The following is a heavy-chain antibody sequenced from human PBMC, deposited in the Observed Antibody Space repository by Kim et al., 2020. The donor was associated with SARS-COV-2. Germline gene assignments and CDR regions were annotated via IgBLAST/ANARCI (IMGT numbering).Heavy chain of an antibody. D-gene: IGHD4-17*01. J-gene: IGHJ5*02. Sequence: ASVKVSCKASGYPFTSYYIHWVRQAPGQGLEWMGVIDPNGGSTSYAHRFQGRVTMTRDTSTSTVYMELSSLRYADTAVYYCTRAFTVTSPFDPWGQGTLVTVSS. V-gene: IGHV1-46*01. CDR3: TRAFTVTSPFDP. CDR1: GYPFTSYY. CDR2: IDPNGGST.